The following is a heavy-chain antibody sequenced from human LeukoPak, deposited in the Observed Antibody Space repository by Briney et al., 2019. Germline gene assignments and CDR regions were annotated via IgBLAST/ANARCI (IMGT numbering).Heavy chain of an antibody. J-gene: IGHJ4*02. V-gene: IGHV3-15*01. Sequence: PGGSLRLSCAASGFTFTNTWMSWVRQAPGKGLEWVVRIKSKTDGGATDYAAPVKGRFTISRHESEDTLYLQMNSLRTEDTAVYYCTTDRFDWGQGTLVTVSS. CDR2: IKSKTDGGAT. CDR1: GFTFTNTW. CDR3: TTDRFD.